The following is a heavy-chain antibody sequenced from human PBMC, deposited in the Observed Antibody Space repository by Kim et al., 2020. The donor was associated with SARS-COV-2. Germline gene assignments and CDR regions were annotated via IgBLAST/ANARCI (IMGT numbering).Heavy chain of an antibody. J-gene: IGHJ4*02. D-gene: IGHD3-22*01. CDR1: GFTFSSYA. V-gene: IGHV3-23*01. CDR2: ISASGGST. CDR3: AKDAMILVVINYFDS. Sequence: GGSLRLSCAASGFTFSSYAMSWVRQAPGKGLEWVSAISASGGSTYFAYSVKCRFTISRDNSKNTLSLQMNSLRAEGTGLYYCAKDAMILVVINYFDSWGQGTLLTVSS.